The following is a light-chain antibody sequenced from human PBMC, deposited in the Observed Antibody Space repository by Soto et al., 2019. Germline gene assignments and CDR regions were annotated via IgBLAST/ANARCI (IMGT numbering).Light chain of an antibody. CDR1: QSTSTW. CDR3: QQYITYPYA. J-gene: IGKJ1*01. V-gene: IGKV1-5*03. Sequence: DIPMTQSPSTLSASVGDRVTITCRASQSTSTWLAWYQQRPGKTPKLLISEASKLESGVPSRFSGSGSGTEFTLTISSPQPDDFATYYCQQYITYPYAFGQGTKVEIK. CDR2: EAS.